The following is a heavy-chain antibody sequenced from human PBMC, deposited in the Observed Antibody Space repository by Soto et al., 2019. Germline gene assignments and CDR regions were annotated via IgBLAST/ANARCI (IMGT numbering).Heavy chain of an antibody. CDR3: ARDLGIGDIVVVPAAMPFDY. CDR1: GYTFTSYG. V-gene: IGHV1-18*01. J-gene: IGHJ4*01. D-gene: IGHD2-2*01. CDR2: ISAYNGNT. Sequence: ASVKVSCKASGYTFTSYGISWVRQAPGQGLEWMGWISAYNGNTNYAQKFQGRVTMTTDTSTSTAYMELRSLSSDDTAVYYCARDLGIGDIVVVPAAMPFDYWG.